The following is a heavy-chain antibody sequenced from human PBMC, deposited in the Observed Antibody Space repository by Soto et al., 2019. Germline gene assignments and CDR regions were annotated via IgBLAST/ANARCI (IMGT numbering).Heavy chain of an antibody. CDR3: VKEVETVRLVAVAL. CDR1: GFTFHDYA. D-gene: IGHD5-18*01. V-gene: IGHV3-23*01. J-gene: IGHJ4*02. Sequence: EVTLLESGGGLVQPGGALRLSCATSGFTFHDYAMSWVRQAPGKGLEWVSAIAFTGTATYYADSVKGRFTISRDNSKNIVSLPMNSLRVDDTALYYCVKEVETVRLVAVALWGQGTQVTVSS. CDR2: IAFTGTAT.